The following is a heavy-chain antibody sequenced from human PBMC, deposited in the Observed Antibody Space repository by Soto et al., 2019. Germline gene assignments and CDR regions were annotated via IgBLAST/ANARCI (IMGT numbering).Heavy chain of an antibody. Sequence: PSETLSLTCHVSGGSINSYWWSWIRQPAGKGLEWIGRVYSSGTTDYNPSLNSRATMSVETSKNPFSLKLSSVTAADTAVCYCARDIGSLAYGDGYWGPGIQVTVYS. V-gene: IGHV4-4*07. CDR1: GGSINSYW. CDR2: VYSSGTT. CDR3: ARDIGSLAYGDGY. D-gene: IGHD3-10*01. J-gene: IGHJ4*02.